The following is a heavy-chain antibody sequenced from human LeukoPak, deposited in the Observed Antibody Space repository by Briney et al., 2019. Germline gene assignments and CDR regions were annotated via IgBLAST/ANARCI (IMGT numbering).Heavy chain of an antibody. CDR3: ARHRLSNWGSYYMDV. J-gene: IGHJ6*03. CDR1: GGSMNGYF. Sequence: SETLSLTCTVSGGSMNGYFWSWIRQSPGKGLEWIAYMYYSGSANYNPSVKSRVTISVDTSQNQFSLDLSSVTAADTAVYYCARHRLSNWGSYYMDVWGKGTTVTVSS. D-gene: IGHD7-27*01. CDR2: MYYSGSA. V-gene: IGHV4-59*08.